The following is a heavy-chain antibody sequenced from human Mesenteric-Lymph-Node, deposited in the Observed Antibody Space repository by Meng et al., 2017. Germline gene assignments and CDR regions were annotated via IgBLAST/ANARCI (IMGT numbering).Heavy chain of an antibody. V-gene: IGHV1-2*06. J-gene: IGHJ4*02. CDR3: AIFYSSGWSRGSLDY. Sequence: ASVKVSFKASGYTFTGYYMHWVRQAPGQGLEWMGRINPNSGGTNYAQKFQGRVTMTRDTSISTAYMELSRLRSDDTAVYYCAIFYSSGWSRGSLDYWGQGTLVTVSS. CDR2: INPNSGGT. D-gene: IGHD6-19*01. CDR1: GYTFTGYY.